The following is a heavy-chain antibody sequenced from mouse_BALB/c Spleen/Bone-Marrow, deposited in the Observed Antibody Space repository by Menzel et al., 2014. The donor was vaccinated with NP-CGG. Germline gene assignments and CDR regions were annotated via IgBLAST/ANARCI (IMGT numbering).Heavy chain of an antibody. J-gene: IGHJ4*01. Sequence: VQLQKSGAELVRPGSSVKISCKASGYAFSSYWMNWVKQRPGQGLEWIGQIYPGDGDTNYNGNFKDKATLTVNRSSSTAFMQLSSLTSDDSAVYFCARWYRDPHFAMNYWGPGTSVTVSS. CDR2: IYPGDGDT. CDR3: ARWYRDPHFAMNY. CDR1: GYAFSSYW. D-gene: IGHD2-14*01. V-gene: IGHV1-80*01.